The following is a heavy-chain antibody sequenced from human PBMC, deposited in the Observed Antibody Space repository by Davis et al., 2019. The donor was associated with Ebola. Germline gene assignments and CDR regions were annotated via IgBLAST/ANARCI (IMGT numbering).Heavy chain of an antibody. J-gene: IGHJ4*02. CDR1: GGSFSGYY. CDR3: ARTNYDFLTGYSDN. D-gene: IGHD3-9*01. CDR2: INHSGST. V-gene: IGHV4-34*01. Sequence: MPSETLSLTCAVYGGSFSGYYWSWIRQPPGKGLEWIWEINHSGSTNYNPSLNSRVTIPVDTSKNQFSLKLSSVTAADTAVYYCARTNYDFLTGYSDNWGQGTRVTVSS.